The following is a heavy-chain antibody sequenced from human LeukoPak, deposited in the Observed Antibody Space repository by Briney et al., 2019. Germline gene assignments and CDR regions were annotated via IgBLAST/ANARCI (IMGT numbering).Heavy chain of an antibody. CDR1: GFTFSSYS. Sequence: GGSLRLSCAASGFTFSSYSMSWVRQAPGKGLEWVSYISSSSSTIYYADSVKGRFTISRDNATNTLYLQMNSLRDEDTAVYYCARAEFEYQLLYYYYGMDVWGQGTTVTVSS. J-gene: IGHJ6*02. CDR3: ARAEFEYQLLYYYYGMDV. V-gene: IGHV3-48*02. D-gene: IGHD2-2*01. CDR2: ISSSSSTI.